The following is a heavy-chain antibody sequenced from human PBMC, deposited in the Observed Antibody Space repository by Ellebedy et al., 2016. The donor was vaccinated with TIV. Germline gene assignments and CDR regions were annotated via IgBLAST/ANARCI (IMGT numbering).Heavy chain of an antibody. CDR1: GFTFSSYS. D-gene: IGHD2-15*01. CDR3: AKGGSLGYCSGGSCYSSSHY. V-gene: IGHV3-21*04. CDR2: FSSSSSYI. Sequence: GGSLRLXCAASGFTFSSYSMNWVRQAPGKGLEWVSSFSSSSSYIYYADSVKGRFTISRDNAKNSLYLQMNNLRTEDTAVYYCAKGGSLGYCSGGSCYSSSHYWGQGTLVTVSS. J-gene: IGHJ4*02.